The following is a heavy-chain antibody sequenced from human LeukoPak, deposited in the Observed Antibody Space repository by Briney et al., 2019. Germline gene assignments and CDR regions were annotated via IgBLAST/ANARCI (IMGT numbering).Heavy chain of an antibody. J-gene: IGHJ4*02. CDR2: INHGGST. CDR3: ARRLGVDYGDYYFDY. Sequence: SETLSLTCAVYGGSFSGYYWSWIRQPPGKGLEWIGEINHGGSTNYNPSLKSRVTISVDTSKNQFSLKLSSVTAADTAVYYCARRLGVDYGDYYFDYWGQGTLVTVSS. D-gene: IGHD4-17*01. V-gene: IGHV4-34*01. CDR1: GGSFSGYY.